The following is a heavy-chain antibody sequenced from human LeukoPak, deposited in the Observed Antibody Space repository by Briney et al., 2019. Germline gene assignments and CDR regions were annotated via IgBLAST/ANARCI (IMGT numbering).Heavy chain of an antibody. J-gene: IGHJ4*02. CDR1: GNTLTELS. Sequence: ASVKVSCKVSGNTLTELSMHWVRQAPGKGLEWMGRFDPEDGETIYAQKFQGRVTMTEDTSTDTAYMELSSLRSEDTAVYYCATTIRRGSWLFDYWGQGTLVTVSS. CDR2: FDPEDGET. D-gene: IGHD6-13*01. V-gene: IGHV1-24*01. CDR3: ATTIRRGSWLFDY.